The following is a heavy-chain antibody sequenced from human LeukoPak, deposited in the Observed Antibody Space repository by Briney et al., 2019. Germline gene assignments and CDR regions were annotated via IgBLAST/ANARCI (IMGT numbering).Heavy chain of an antibody. J-gene: IGHJ4*02. CDR1: GFTFSSYS. D-gene: IGHD6-19*01. Sequence: GGSLRLSCAAYGFTFSSYSMNWVRQAPGKGLEWVSSISSSSSYIYYADSVKGRFTISRDNAKNSLYLQMNSLRAEDTAVYYCARDLAVAGNYWGQGTLVTVSS. V-gene: IGHV3-21*01. CDR2: ISSSSSYI. CDR3: ARDLAVAGNY.